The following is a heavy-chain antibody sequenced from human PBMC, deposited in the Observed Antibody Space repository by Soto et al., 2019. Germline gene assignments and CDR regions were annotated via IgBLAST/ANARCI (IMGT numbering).Heavy chain of an antibody. J-gene: IGHJ6*02. Sequence: QVQLVQSGAEVKKPGSSVKVSCKASGGTFSSYAISWVRQAPGQGLEWMGGIIPIFGTANYAQKFQGRVTITADESTSTAYMELSRLRSEDTAGYYCARDQRLVLMVYAIPYYYYGMDVWGQGPTVPVSS. CDR2: IIPIFGTA. CDR1: GGTFSSYA. V-gene: IGHV1-69*01. CDR3: ARDQRLVLMVYAIPYYYYGMDV. D-gene: IGHD2-8*01.